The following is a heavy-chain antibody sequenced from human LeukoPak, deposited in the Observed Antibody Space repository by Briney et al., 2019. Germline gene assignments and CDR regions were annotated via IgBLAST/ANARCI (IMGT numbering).Heavy chain of an antibody. J-gene: IGHJ3*02. D-gene: IGHD3-3*01. V-gene: IGHV4-59*01. Sequence: SETLSLTCTVSGGSISSYYWSWIRQPPGKGLEWIGYIYYSGSTNYNPSLKSRVTISVEPAKNQFSLKLSSVAAADTAVYYCASTYYDFWSGLPGNAFDIWGQGTMVTVSS. CDR3: ASTYYDFWSGLPGNAFDI. CDR2: IYYSGST. CDR1: GGSISSYY.